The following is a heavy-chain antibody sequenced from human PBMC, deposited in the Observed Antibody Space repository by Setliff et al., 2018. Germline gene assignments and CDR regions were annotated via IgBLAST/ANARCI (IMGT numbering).Heavy chain of an antibody. CDR2: INSDGSST. CDR3: AKRGPYCSGGTCHYYFDY. CDR1: GFTFSSYW. V-gene: IGHV3-74*01. D-gene: IGHD2-15*01. Sequence: PGGSLRLSCAASGFTFSSYWMHWVRQAPGKGLVWVSRINSDGSSTSYADSVKGRFTVSRDNAKNTLYLQMNSLRAEDTAVYYCAKRGPYCSGGTCHYYFDYWGQGTLVTVSS. J-gene: IGHJ4*02.